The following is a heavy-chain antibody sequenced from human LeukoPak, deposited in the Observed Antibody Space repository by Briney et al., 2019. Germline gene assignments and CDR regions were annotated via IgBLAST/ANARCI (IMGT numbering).Heavy chain of an antibody. CDR2: ISSSSSYI. V-gene: IGHV3-21*01. CDR1: GFTFSSYS. D-gene: IGHD6-13*01. J-gene: IGHJ4*02. Sequence: GGSLRLSWAASGFTFSSYSMNWVRQAPGKGLEWVSSISSSSSYIYYADSVKGRFTTSRDNAKNSLYLQMNSLRAEDTAVYYCARELIAAAGGDYWGQGTLVTVSS. CDR3: ARELIAAAGGDY.